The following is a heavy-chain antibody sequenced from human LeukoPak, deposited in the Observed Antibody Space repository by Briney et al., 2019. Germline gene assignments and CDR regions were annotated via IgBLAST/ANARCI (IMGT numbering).Heavy chain of an antibody. CDR1: DYSLRFSYN. V-gene: IGHV4-38-2*02. CDR3: ARDGGHGGDCDS. J-gene: IGHJ4*02. D-gene: IGHD2-21*01. CDR2: IYHSGST. Sequence: SEPLPLPCAVPDYSLRFSYNWGWIRHPPGRGLEGIGSIYHSGSTYYNPSLKSRVTISKDTSKSQFYLNLSSVIAADTAVYYCARDGGHGGDCDSWGQGILVTVSS.